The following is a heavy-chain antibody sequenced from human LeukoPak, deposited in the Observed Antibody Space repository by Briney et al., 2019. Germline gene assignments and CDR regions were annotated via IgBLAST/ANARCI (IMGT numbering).Heavy chain of an antibody. J-gene: IGHJ4*02. Sequence: GGSLRLSCAASGFTFDDYAMHWVRQAPGKGLEWVSGISWNSGSIGYADSVKGRFTISRDNAKNSLYLQMNSLRAEDTALYYCAKDLAATIPVGFDYWGQGTLVTVSS. V-gene: IGHV3-9*01. CDR3: AKDLAATIPVGFDY. CDR2: ISWNSGSI. CDR1: GFTFDDYA. D-gene: IGHD6-13*01.